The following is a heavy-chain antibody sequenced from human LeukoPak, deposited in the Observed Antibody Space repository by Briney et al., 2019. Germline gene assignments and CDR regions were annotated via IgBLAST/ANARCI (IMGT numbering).Heavy chain of an antibody. V-gene: IGHV4-59*01. CDR2: IYYTGST. Sequence: SETLSLTCTVSGGSIDSYYWSWIRQPPGKGLEWIGYIYYTGSTEYHPSLKSRVTISLDTSKNQFSLKLTSVTAADTAVYYCARVYQSAEYYFDYRGQGNLVSVSS. D-gene: IGHD2-2*01. J-gene: IGHJ4*02. CDR3: ARVYQSAEYYFDY. CDR1: GGSIDSYY.